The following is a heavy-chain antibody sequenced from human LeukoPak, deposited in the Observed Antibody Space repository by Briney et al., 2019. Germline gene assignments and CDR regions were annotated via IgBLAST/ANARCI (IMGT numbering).Heavy chain of an antibody. CDR1: GGSISSYY. D-gene: IGHD3-16*01. CDR2: IYYSGYT. Sequence: SETLSLTCTVSGGSISSYYWSWIRQPPGKGLKWIGNIYYSGYTTYSPSLRSRVAISVDTSKNQFSLKMSSVTAADTAVYYCARETSQKGAHYMDVWGKGTTITISS. J-gene: IGHJ6*03. CDR3: ARETSQKGAHYMDV. V-gene: IGHV4-59*01.